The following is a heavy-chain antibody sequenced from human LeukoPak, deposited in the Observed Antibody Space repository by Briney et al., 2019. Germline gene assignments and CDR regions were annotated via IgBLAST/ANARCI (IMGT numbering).Heavy chain of an antibody. CDR2: INAGNGNT. Sequence: VASVKVSCKASGYTFTSYAMHWVRQAPGQRLEWMGWINAGNGNTKYSQKFQGRVTITRDTSASTAYMELSSLRSEDTAVYYCARVGAFSGWVFDYWGQGTLVTVSS. D-gene: IGHD6-19*01. CDR3: ARVGAFSGWVFDY. V-gene: IGHV1-3*01. J-gene: IGHJ4*02. CDR1: GYTFTSYA.